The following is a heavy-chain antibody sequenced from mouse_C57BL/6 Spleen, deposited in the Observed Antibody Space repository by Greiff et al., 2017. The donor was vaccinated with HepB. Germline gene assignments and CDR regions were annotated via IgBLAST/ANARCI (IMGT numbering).Heavy chain of an antibody. V-gene: IGHV3-6*01. D-gene: IGHD2-5*01. J-gene: IGHJ3*01. CDR3: ASSYSNCEAWFAY. Sequence: EVKLQESGPGLVKPSQSLSLTCSVSGYSITSGYYWNWIRQFPGNKLEWMGYISYDGSNNYNPSLKNRISITRDTSKNQFFLKLNSVTTEDTATYYCASSYSNCEAWFAYWGQGTLVTVSA. CDR1: GYSITSGYY. CDR2: ISYDGSN.